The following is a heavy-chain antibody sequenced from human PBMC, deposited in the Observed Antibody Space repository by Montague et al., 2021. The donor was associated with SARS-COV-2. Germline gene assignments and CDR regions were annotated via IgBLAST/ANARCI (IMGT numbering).Heavy chain of an antibody. D-gene: IGHD3-22*01. J-gene: IGHJ5*02. CDR1: GGSISSSTYY. V-gene: IGHV4-39*07. CDR3: ARRSYYYDSSGQFDP. CDR2: IYYSGST. Sequence: SETLSLTCTVSGGSISSSTYYWGWIRQPPGKGLEWIASIYYSGSTYFNPSLKSRVAISIDTSKNQFSLKLSSVTAADTAVYYCARRSYYYDSSGQFDPWGQGVLVTVSS.